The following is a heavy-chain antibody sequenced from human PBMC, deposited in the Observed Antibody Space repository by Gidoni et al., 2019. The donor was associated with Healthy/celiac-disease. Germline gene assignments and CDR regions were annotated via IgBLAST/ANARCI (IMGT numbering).Heavy chain of an antibody. Sequence: GSTSYAQKFQGRVTMTRDTSTSTVYMELSSLRSEDTAVYYCARDHGHVGGSVVAATPNYYYGMDVWGQGTTVTVSS. CDR2: GST. J-gene: IGHJ6*02. V-gene: IGHV1-46*03. CDR3: ARDHGHVGGSVVAATPNYYYGMDV. D-gene: IGHD2-15*01.